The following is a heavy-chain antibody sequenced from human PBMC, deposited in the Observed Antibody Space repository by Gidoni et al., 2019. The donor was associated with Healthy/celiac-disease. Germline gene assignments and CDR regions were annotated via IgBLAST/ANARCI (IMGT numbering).Heavy chain of an antibody. CDR2: ISSSGSTI. Sequence: EVQLVESGGGLVQPGGSLRLSCAASGFTFSSYEMNWVRQAPGKGLEWVSYISSSGSTIYYADSVKGRFTISRDNAKNSLYLQMNSLRAEDTAVYYCAREEAAAGPGDAFDIWGQGTMVTVSS. J-gene: IGHJ3*02. D-gene: IGHD6-13*01. CDR1: GFTFSSYE. CDR3: AREEAAAGPGDAFDI. V-gene: IGHV3-48*03.